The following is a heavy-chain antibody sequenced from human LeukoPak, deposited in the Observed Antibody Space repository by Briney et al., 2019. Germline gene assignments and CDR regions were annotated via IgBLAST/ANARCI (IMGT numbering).Heavy chain of an antibody. Sequence: SETLSLTCTVSGGSISSGDYYWTWIRQPPGKGLEWIGYIYYSGSTYYNPSLKSRVIISVDTSKNQFSLKLSSVTAADTAVYYCARDDGSAGRYYYGMDVWGQGTTVTVSS. V-gene: IGHV4-30-4*08. J-gene: IGHJ6*02. CDR2: IYYSGST. CDR3: ARDDGSAGRYYYGMDV. CDR1: GGSISSGDYY. D-gene: IGHD3-22*01.